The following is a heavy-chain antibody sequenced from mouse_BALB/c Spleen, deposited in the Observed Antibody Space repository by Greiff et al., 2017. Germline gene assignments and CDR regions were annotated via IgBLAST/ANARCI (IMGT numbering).Heavy chain of an antibody. Sequence: VQRVESGAELVRPGSSVKISCKASGYAFSSYWMNWVKQRPGQGLEWIGKIYPGDGDTNYNGKFKGKATLTADKSSSTAYMQLSSLTSEDSAVYFCARSITTVGAYWGQGTLVTVSA. CDR3: ARSITTVGAY. D-gene: IGHD1-1*01. V-gene: IGHV1-80*01. CDR2: IYPGDGDT. J-gene: IGHJ3*01. CDR1: GYAFSSYW.